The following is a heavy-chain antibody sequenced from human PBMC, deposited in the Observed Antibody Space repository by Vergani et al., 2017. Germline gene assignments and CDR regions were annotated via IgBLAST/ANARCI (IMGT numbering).Heavy chain of an antibody. Sequence: QVQLVQSGAEVKKPGASVKVSCKASGYTFTGYYMHWVRQAPGQGLEWMGWINPYSGGTNYAQKFQGRVTMTRDTSISTAYMELSRLRSDDTAVYYCARDGYCSSTSCYGWFDPWGQGTLVTVSS. D-gene: IGHD2-2*03. J-gene: IGHJ5*02. V-gene: IGHV1-2*02. CDR1: GYTFTGYY. CDR3: ARDGYCSSTSCYGWFDP. CDR2: INPYSGGT.